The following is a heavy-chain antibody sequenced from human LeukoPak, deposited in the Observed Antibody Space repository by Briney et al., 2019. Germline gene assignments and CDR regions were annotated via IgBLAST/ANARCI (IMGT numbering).Heavy chain of an antibody. CDR3: ARRIRVVVPAAIPHRFDP. D-gene: IGHD2-2*01. CDR2: INHSGST. V-gene: IGHV4-34*01. Sequence: PSETLSLTCTVSGGSISSYYWSWIRQPPGKGLEWIGEINHSGSTNYNPSLKSRVTISVDTSKNQFSLKLSSVTAADTAVYYCARRIRVVVPAAIPHRFDPWGQGTLVTVSS. J-gene: IGHJ5*02. CDR1: GGSISSYY.